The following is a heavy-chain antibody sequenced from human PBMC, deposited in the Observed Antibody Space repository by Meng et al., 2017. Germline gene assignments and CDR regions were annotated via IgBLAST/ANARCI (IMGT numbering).Heavy chain of an antibody. CDR2: ISGSGGSK. D-gene: IGHD4-17*01. V-gene: IGHV3-23*04. CDR1: GFCVSSNY. J-gene: IGHJ4*02. Sequence: EVQPVESGGGLVHPWGALGLSCAASGFCVSSNYMSWVRQAPGKGLEWVSAISGSGGSKYYADPVKGRFTIARDNSKNTLYQQMNSLRAEDTAVYYCAIGGVFIYGDLHDYWGQGTLVTVSS. CDR3: AIGGVFIYGDLHDY.